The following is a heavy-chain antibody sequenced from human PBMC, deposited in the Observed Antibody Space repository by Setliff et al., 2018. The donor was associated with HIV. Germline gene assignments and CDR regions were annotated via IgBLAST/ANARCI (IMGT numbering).Heavy chain of an antibody. CDR1: GFSLSTSGVG. Sequence: SGPTLVNPTQTLTLTCTFSGFSLSTSGVGVGWIRQPPVKALEWLAHIYWDNDERYNPSLEDRLSITKDTSKSQVVLTMTNMDPVDTGTYYCAQGIPEDFKSSSWYKFYYGMDVWGQGTTVTVS. D-gene: IGHD6-13*01. CDR3: AQGIPEDFKSSSWYKFYYGMDV. J-gene: IGHJ6*02. V-gene: IGHV2-5*02. CDR2: IYWDNDE.